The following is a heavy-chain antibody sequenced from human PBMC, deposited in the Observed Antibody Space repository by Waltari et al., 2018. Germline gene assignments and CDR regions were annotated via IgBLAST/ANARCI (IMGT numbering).Heavy chain of an antibody. CDR2: ISYDGSNK. CDR1: GFTFSSYG. V-gene: IGHV3-30*18. CDR3: AKPEGVAGPEYYYYYYGMDV. Sequence: QVQLVESGGGVVQPGRSLRLSCAASGFTFSSYGMHWVRQAPGKGLEWVAVISYDGSNKYYADSVEGRFTISRDNSKNTLYLQMNSLRAEDTAVYYCAKPEGVAGPEYYYYYYGMDVWGQGTTVTVSS. J-gene: IGHJ6*02. D-gene: IGHD6-19*01.